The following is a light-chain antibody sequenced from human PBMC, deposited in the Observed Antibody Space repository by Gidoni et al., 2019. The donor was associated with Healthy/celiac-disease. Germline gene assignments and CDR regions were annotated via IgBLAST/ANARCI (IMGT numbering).Light chain of an antibody. Sequence: DIRRPKSPSSLSSSVGDRVTITCQASQDISNYLNWYQQKPGKAPKILIYDASNLETGVPSRFSGSGSGTDFTFTISRLQPEDIATYSCQQYDNRPPLTCGGGTKVEIK. CDR1: QDISNY. CDR3: QQYDNRPPLT. V-gene: IGKV1-33*01. CDR2: DAS. J-gene: IGKJ4*01.